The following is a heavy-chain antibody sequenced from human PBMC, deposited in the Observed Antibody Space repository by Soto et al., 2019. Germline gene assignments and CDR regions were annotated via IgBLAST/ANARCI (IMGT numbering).Heavy chain of an antibody. CDR3: AKYCSSDVCFDY. J-gene: IGHJ4*02. V-gene: IGHV3-48*01. Sequence: XLRLXCASSXFTCSACSMNWXRQAPGKGLEWVSFISGSGDTKYYADSVKGRFTISRDNAKNSLYLQMSSLRVEDTAGYSCAKYCSSDVCFDYWGQGTLVTVSS. CDR2: ISGSGDTK. D-gene: IGHD2-8*01. CDR1: XFTCSACS.